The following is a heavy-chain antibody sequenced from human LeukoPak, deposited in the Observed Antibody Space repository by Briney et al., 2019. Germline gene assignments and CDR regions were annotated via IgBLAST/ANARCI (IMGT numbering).Heavy chain of an antibody. CDR2: INHSGST. J-gene: IGHJ3*02. V-gene: IGHV4-34*01. CDR1: GGSFSGYY. D-gene: IGHD3-3*01. CDR3: ARALTGDFWSGYSTPLDI. Sequence: SETLSLTCAVYGGSFSGYYWSWIRQPPGKGLEWIGEINHSGSTNYNPSLKSRVTISVDTPKNQFSLKLSSVTAADTTVYYCARALTGDFWSGYSTPLDIRGQETMVTVSS.